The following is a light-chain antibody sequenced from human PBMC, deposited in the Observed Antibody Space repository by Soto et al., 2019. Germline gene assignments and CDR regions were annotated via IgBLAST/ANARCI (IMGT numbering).Light chain of an antibody. Sequence: QPVLTQSPSASASLGASVKLTCTLSSRHSDYAIAWHQQRPEKGPRHLMRLNRDGSTIKGDGIPDRFSVSRSGAERYLTISSLQSEDEADYYCHTWGTGIQVFGGGTKVTVL. J-gene: IGLJ3*02. CDR2: LNRDGST. V-gene: IGLV4-69*01. CDR1: SRHSDYA. CDR3: HTWGTGIQV.